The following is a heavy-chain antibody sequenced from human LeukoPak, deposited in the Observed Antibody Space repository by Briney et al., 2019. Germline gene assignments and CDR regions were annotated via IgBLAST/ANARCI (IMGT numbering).Heavy chain of an antibody. V-gene: IGHV3-9*01. J-gene: IGHJ6*02. Sequence: PGWSLRLSCAASGFTFDDYAMHWVRQAPGKGLEWVSRISWNSGSIGYADSVKGRFTISRDNAKNSLYLQMNSLRAEDTAVYYCARDPFSESYWGFHCGMDVWGQGTTVTVSS. CDR3: ARDPFSESYWGFHCGMDV. CDR1: GFTFDDYA. D-gene: IGHD1-26*01. CDR2: ISWNSGSI.